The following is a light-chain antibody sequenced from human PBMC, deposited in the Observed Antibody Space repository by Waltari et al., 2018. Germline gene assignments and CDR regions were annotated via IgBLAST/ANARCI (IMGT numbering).Light chain of an antibody. CDR1: QSVTRV. CDR2: GAS. Sequence: EIVLTLSPGTLSLSPGESATLSCRTSQSVTRVLAWYQQKPGQAPSLLIYGASNRATGIPDRFSGSGSGTDFSLTISSLEPEDFAVYYCQHYLRLPVTFGQGTKVEVK. J-gene: IGKJ1*01. CDR3: QHYLRLPVT. V-gene: IGKV3-20*01.